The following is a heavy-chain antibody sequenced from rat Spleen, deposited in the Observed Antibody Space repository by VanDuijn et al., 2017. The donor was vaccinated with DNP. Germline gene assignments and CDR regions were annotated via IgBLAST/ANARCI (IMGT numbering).Heavy chain of an antibody. CDR3: ARPSGYGFFDY. D-gene: IGHD4-3*01. CDR2: VSYEGRNT. CDR1: GFTFTDYN. V-gene: IGHV5-22*01. J-gene: IGHJ2*01. Sequence: EVQLVESGGGLVQPGRSLILSCAASGFTFTDYNMAWVRQSPEKGLEWVATVSYEGRNTYYGDFVKGRFTISRDNAKNSLYLQMNSLRSEDTATYYCARPSGYGFFDYWGQGVMVTVSS.